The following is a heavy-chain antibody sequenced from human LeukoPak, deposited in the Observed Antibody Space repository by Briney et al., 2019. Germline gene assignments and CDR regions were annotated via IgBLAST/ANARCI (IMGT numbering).Heavy chain of an antibody. Sequence: GSLRLSCAASGFTFSSYAMSWVRQPPGKGLEWIGSIYYSGSTYYNPSLKSRVTISVDKSKNQFSLKLSSVTAADTAVYYCASSSWAMYYFDYWGQGTLVTVSS. D-gene: IGHD6-13*01. J-gene: IGHJ4*02. V-gene: IGHV4-38-2*01. CDR3: ASSSWAMYYFDY. CDR1: GFTFSSYA. CDR2: IYYSGST.